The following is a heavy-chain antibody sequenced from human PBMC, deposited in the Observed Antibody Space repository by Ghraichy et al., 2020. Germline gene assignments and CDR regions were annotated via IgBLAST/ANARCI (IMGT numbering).Heavy chain of an antibody. J-gene: IGHJ4*02. Sequence: GGSLRLSCAASGFTFTNYWMNWVCQAPGKGLEWVANIKQDGSEKSYVDSVKGRFIISRDNAKNSLYLQMNGLRVEDMATYYCAGGSGWLIEGWGQGTLVTVSS. CDR2: IKQDGSEK. D-gene: IGHD6-19*01. CDR3: AGGSGWLIEG. V-gene: IGHV3-7*01. CDR1: GFTFTNYW.